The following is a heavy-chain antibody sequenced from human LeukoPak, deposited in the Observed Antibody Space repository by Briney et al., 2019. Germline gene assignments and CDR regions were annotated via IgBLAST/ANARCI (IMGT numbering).Heavy chain of an antibody. V-gene: IGHV3-33*01. CDR2: ISSGGTKK. Sequence: GGSLRLSCAASGFTFSSYGFHWVRQAPGKGLEWLAVISSGGTKKYYADSVKGRFTISRDISKNTLYLQLNSLRAEDTAVYYCARGLTIFGVVSGFDPWGQGTLVTVSS. CDR3: ARGLTIFGVVSGFDP. J-gene: IGHJ5*02. D-gene: IGHD3-3*01. CDR1: GFTFSSYG.